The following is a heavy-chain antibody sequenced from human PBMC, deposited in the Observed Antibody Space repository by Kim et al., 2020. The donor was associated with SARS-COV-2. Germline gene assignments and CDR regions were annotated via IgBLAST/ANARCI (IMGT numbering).Heavy chain of an antibody. CDR3: ARDQAIVVVPAAIYAFDI. Sequence: QGRVTMTRDTSTSTVYMELSSLRSEDTAVYYCARDQAIVVVPAAIYAFDIWGQGTMVTVSS. D-gene: IGHD2-2*01. V-gene: IGHV1-46*01. J-gene: IGHJ3*02.